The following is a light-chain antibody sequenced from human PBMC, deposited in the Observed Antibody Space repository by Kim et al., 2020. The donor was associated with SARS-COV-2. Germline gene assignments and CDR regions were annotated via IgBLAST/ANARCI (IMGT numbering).Light chain of an antibody. J-gene: IGKJ1*01. CDR1: QGIDNY. V-gene: IGKV1-16*01. CDR2: GAS. Sequence: DIQMTQSPSSLSASVGDRVIITCRASQGIDNYVAWYQQKPGKAPTVLIYGASSLQSGVPSRFSGSGSGTDFILTISSLQPEDFATYYCQQYDSDPWTFGQGTKVDIK. CDR3: QQYDSDPWT.